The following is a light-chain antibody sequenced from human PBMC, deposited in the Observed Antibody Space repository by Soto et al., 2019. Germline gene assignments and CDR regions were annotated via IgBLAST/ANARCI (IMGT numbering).Light chain of an antibody. CDR1: QSISTY. CDR3: QQTYNTPRT. V-gene: IGKV1-39*01. CDR2: AAS. J-gene: IGKJ1*01. Sequence: DIQMTQSPSSLSASVGDRVTITCRASQSISTYLNWYRQKPGRAPNLLIYAASSLQSGVPSRFGGSGSGTDFTLTITSLQPEDFATYYCQQTYNTPRTFGQGTKVEI.